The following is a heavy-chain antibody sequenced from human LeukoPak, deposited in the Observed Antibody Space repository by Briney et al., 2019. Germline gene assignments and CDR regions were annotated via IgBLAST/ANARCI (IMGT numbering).Heavy chain of an antibody. CDR2: INPNSGGT. D-gene: IGHD3-3*01. J-gene: IGHJ5*02. CDR3: ARDRAEYYDSWSGYYHTDWFDP. CDR1: GYTFTGYY. Sequence: ASVKVSCKASGYTFTGYYMHWVRQAPGQGLEWMGWINPNSGGTNYAQKFQGRVTMTRDTSISTAYMELSRLRSDDTAVYYCARDRAEYYDSWSGYYHTDWFDPWGQGTLVTVSS. V-gene: IGHV1-2*02.